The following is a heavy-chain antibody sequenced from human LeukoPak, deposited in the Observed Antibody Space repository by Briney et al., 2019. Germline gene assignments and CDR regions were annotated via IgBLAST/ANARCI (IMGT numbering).Heavy chain of an antibody. Sequence: SETLSLTCTVSGGSISSYYWSWIRQPPGKGLEWIGYIYYSGSTNYNPSLKSRVTISVDTSKNQFSLKLSSVTAADTAVYYCAREGGRAVAGLYYFDYWGQRTLVTVSS. CDR1: GGSISSYY. CDR2: IYYSGST. V-gene: IGHV4-59*01. CDR3: AREGGRAVAGLYYFDY. D-gene: IGHD6-19*01. J-gene: IGHJ4*02.